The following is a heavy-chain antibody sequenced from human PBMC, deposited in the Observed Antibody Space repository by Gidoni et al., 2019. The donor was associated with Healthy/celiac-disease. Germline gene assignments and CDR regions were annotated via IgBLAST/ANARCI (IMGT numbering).Heavy chain of an antibody. CDR1: GFTVSSNY. CDR2: IYSGGST. CDR3: ARGGEKGYCTNGVCFFALPMDV. J-gene: IGHJ6*02. D-gene: IGHD2-8*01. V-gene: IGHV3-53*01. Sequence: EVQLVESGGGLIQPGGSLRLSCAASGFTVSSNYMSWVRQAPGKGLEWVSVIYSGGSTYYADAVKGRFTISRDNSKNTLYLQMNSLRAEDTAVYYCARGGEKGYCTNGVCFFALPMDVWGQGTTVTVSS.